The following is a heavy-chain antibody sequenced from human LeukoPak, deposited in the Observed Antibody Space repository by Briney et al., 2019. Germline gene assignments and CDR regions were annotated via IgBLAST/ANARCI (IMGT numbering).Heavy chain of an antibody. V-gene: IGHV3-23*01. CDR3: AKDRDIILTGHGMDV. CDR1: GFTFSRFA. CDR2: IGGLGEST. Sequence: GGSLRLSCEASGFTFSRFAMTWVRQAPGKGLEWVSTIGGLGESTNYADSVKGRFTISRDNSKNTLYLQMNNLKAEDTAVYYCAKDRDIILTGHGMDVWGQGTTVTVSS. J-gene: IGHJ6*02. D-gene: IGHD3-9*01.